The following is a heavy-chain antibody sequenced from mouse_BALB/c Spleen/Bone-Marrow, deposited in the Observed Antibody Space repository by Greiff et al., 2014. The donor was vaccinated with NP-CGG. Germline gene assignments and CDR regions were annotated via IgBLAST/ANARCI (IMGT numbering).Heavy chain of an antibody. V-gene: IGHV3-2*02. J-gene: IGHJ4*01. Sequence: VQLQQSGPGLVKPSQSLSLTCTVTGYSITSDYAWNWVRQFPGNKLEWMGYISYSGITGYNPSLKSRISIIRDTSKNQFFLQLSSVTTEDTATYSCARDYGNSALYYYAMDYWGQGTSVTVSS. CDR3: ARDYGNSALYYYAMDY. CDR1: GYSITSDYA. CDR2: ISYSGIT. D-gene: IGHD2-1*01.